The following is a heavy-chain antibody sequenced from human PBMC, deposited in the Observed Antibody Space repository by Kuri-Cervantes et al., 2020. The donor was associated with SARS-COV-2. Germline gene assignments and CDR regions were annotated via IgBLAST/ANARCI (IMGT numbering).Heavy chain of an antibody. CDR2: INPIGGST. CDR1: GYTFTSYY. CDR3: ARGDIFVVVPAAMVRYYYYGMDV. D-gene: IGHD2-2*01. V-gene: IGHV1-46*01. Sequence: ASVKVSCKASGYTFTSYYMHWVRQAPGQGLEWMGIINPIGGSTSYAQKFQGRVTMTRDTSTSTVYMELSSLRSEDTAVYYCARGDIFVVVPAAMVRYYYYGMDVWGQGTTVTVSS. J-gene: IGHJ6*02.